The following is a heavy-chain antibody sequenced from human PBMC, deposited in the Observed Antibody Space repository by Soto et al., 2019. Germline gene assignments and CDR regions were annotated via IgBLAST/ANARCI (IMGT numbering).Heavy chain of an antibody. D-gene: IGHD3-3*01. CDR3: ARDGYDFWSTGWFDP. J-gene: IGHJ5*02. CDR2: IYYSGST. CDR1: GGSISSYY. Sequence: SETLSLTCTVSGGSISSYYWSWIRQPPGKGLEWIGYIYYSGSTNYNPSLKSRVTISVDTSKNQFSLKLSSVTAADTAVYYCARDGYDFWSTGWFDPWGQGTLVTVSS. V-gene: IGHV4-59*01.